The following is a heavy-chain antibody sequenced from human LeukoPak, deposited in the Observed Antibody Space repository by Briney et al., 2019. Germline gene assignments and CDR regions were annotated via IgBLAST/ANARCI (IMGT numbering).Heavy chain of an antibody. V-gene: IGHV1-2*02. Sequence: GASVKVSCKASGYTFTGYYMHWVRQAPGQGLEWMGWINPNSGGTNYAQKFQGRVTMTRDTSISTAYMELSRLRSDDTAVYYCARVRGNYYDSSGYYPLAEYFQHWGQGTLVTVSS. CDR3: ARVRGNYYDSSGYYPLAEYFQH. CDR2: INPNSGGT. J-gene: IGHJ1*01. CDR1: GYTFTGYY. D-gene: IGHD3-22*01.